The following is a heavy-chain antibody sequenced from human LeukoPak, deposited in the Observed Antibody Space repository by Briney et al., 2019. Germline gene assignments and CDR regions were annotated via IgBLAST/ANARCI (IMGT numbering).Heavy chain of an antibody. V-gene: IGHV3-66*01. CDR3: AKEFVYGDPFDT. J-gene: IGHJ5*02. CDR1: GFTVSSTY. CDR2: MFGGGGT. Sequence: AGSLRLSCAASGFTVSSTYMNWVRQAPAKGLERVSVMFGGGGTYYADSVKGRFIISIDNSKNTLHLHMNSLRAEDTAVYFCAKEFVYGDPFDTRGQGNLVTVS. D-gene: IGHD4-17*01.